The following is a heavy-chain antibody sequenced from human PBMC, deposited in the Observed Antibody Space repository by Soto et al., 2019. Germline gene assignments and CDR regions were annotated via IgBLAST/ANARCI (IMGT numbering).Heavy chain of an antibody. D-gene: IGHD6-19*01. CDR3: ARKYSSGWWFDP. J-gene: IGHJ5*02. CDR1: GFTFSSYE. CDR2: MSSSGSTI. V-gene: IGHV3-48*03. Sequence: EVQLVESGGGLVQPGGSLRLSCAASGFTFSSYEMNWVRQAPGKGLEWVSYMSSSGSTIYYADSVKGRFTISRDNAKNSLYLQMDSLRAEDTAVYYCARKYSSGWWFDPWGQGTLVTVSS.